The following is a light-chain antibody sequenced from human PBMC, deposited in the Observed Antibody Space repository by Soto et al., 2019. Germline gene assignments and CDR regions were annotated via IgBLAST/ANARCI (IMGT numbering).Light chain of an antibody. Sequence: DIQMTQSPSSLSASVGDRVTITCQASQDIRTYLNWYQQKPGKAPKLLIYDASHLETGVPSRFSGSGSGTDFIFTINSLQPEDIATYYCQKYNSAPLTFGGGTKVDIK. CDR1: QDIRTY. V-gene: IGKV1-33*01. CDR3: QKYNSAPLT. CDR2: DAS. J-gene: IGKJ4*01.